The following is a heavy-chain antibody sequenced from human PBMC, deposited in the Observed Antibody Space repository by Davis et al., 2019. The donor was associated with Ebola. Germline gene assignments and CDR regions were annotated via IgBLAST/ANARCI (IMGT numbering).Heavy chain of an antibody. CDR2: IKQDGSEK. V-gene: IGHV3-7*03. D-gene: IGHD6-19*01. Sequence: GESLKISCTASGFTFSSYWMSWVRQAPGQGLEWVANIKQDGSEKYYVDSVKGRFTISRDNAKNSLYLQMNSLRAEDTAVYYCARSLSRIAVAGADYFDYWGQGTLVTVSS. CDR1: GFTFSSYW. J-gene: IGHJ4*02. CDR3: ARSLSRIAVAGADYFDY.